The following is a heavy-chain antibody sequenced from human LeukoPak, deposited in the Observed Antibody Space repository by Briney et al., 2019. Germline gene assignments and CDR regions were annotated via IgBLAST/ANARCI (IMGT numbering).Heavy chain of an antibody. D-gene: IGHD3-22*01. CDR3: AKDTGAGYYDSSASLDY. CDR1: GFTFSSYG. CDR2: IRYDGSNK. V-gene: IGHV3-30*02. J-gene: IGHJ4*02. Sequence: GGSLRLSCAASGFTFSSYGMHWVRQAPGKGLEWVAFIRYDGSNKYYADSVKGRFTISRDNSKNTLYLQMNSLRAEDTAVYYCAKDTGAGYYDSSASLDYWGQGTLVTVSS.